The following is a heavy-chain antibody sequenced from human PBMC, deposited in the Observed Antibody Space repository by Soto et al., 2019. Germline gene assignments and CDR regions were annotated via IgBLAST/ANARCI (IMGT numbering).Heavy chain of an antibody. J-gene: IGHJ6*02. D-gene: IGHD3-10*01. CDR1: GFTFSNYW. V-gene: IGHV3-7*03. CDR3: AREDYRSGSLRYYCGMDV. CDR2: IKQDGSEQ. Sequence: EVQLVESGGGLVQPAGSLRLSCAASGFTFSNYWMSWVRQAPGKGLEWVANIKQDGSEQYYVDSVKGRFTISRDNAKNSLYLQMNSLRAEDTAVYYCAREDYRSGSLRYYCGMDVWGQGTTVTVSS.